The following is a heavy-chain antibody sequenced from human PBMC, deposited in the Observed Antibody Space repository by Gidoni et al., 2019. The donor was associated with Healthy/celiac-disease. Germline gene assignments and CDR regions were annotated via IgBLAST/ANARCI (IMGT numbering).Heavy chain of an antibody. CDR1: GFTFSDYS. J-gene: IGHJ4*02. CDR2: ISSSSSCT. D-gene: IGHD3-22*01. Sequence: VQLVESGGGLVKPGGSLRLSCAASGFTFSDYSMSWIRQAPGKGLEWVSYISSSSSCTNYADSVKGRFTISRDKAKNSLYLQMNSLRGEDTAVYYCAREGGNNYYDSSGPGYYFDYWGQGTLVTVSS. V-gene: IGHV3-11*06. CDR3: AREGGNNYYDSSGPGYYFDY.